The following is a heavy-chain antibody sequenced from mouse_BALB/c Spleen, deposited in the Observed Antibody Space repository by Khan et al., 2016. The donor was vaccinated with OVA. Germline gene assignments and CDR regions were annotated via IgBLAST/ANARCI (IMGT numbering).Heavy chain of an antibody. CDR1: GYSFTSYL. J-gene: IGHJ3*01. Sequence: EVQLQQSGTVLARPGASVKMSCKASGYSFTSYLIHWVKQRPGQGLEWIGDIYPGNSDTTYNQKFKDKAKLTAVTSANTAYMELSSLTNEDSAVYYCARGGYSSFAYWGQGTLVTVSA. V-gene: IGHV1-5*01. CDR2: IYPGNSDT. D-gene: IGHD1-3*01. CDR3: ARGGYSSFAY.